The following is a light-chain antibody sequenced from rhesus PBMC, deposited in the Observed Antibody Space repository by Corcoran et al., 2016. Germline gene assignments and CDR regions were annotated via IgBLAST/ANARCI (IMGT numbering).Light chain of an antibody. CDR2: YAN. V-gene: IGKV1-32*01. Sequence: IQMTQSPSSLSISVGDRVTITCRSSQAISDSLNWFQQKPGKAPKLLIYYANRLESGVPSRLRGSGSGTDFTLTISSLQPEDFATYYCQQYHSLPLTFGGGTKVDIK. J-gene: IGKJ4*01. CDR1: QAISDS. CDR3: QQYHSLPLT.